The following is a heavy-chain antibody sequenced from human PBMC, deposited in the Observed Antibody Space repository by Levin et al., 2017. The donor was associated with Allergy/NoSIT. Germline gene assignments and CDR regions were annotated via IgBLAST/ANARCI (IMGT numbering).Heavy chain of an antibody. CDR3: AKSLPAAITYYYGMDV. CDR2: ISYDGSNK. V-gene: IGHV3-30*18. CDR1: GFTFSSYG. J-gene: IGHJ6*02. D-gene: IGHD2-2*01. Sequence: LSLTCAASGFTFSSYGMHWVRQAPGKGLEWVAVISYDGSNKYYADSVKGRFTISRDNSKNTLYLQMNSLRAEDTAVYYCAKSLPAAITYYYGMDVWGQGTTVTVSS.